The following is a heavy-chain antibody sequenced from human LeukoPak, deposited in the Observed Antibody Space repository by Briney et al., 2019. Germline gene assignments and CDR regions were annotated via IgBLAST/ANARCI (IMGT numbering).Heavy chain of an antibody. D-gene: IGHD3-10*02. J-gene: IGHJ6*04. CDR1: GFTFSSYG. Sequence: GGSLRLSCAASGFTFSSYGMHWVRKAPGKGLEWVAVISYDGSNKYYADSVKGRFTISRDNSKNTLYLQMNSLRAEDTAVYYCAELGITMNGGVWGKGTTVTISS. CDR3: AELGITMNGGV. V-gene: IGHV3-30*18. CDR2: ISYDGSNK.